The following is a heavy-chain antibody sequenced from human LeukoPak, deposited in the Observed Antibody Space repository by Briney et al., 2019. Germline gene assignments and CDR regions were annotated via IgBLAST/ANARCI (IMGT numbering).Heavy chain of an antibody. D-gene: IGHD1-26*01. CDR3: ARDVVGATYYYYYYMDV. J-gene: IGHJ6*03. CDR2: IYYSGST. V-gene: IGHV4-39*07. CDR1: GGSISRSSYY. Sequence: PSETLSLTCTVSGGSISRSSYYWGWIRQPPGKGLEWIGSIYYSGSTYYNPSLKSRVTISVDTSKNQFSLKLSSVTAADTAVYYCARDVVGATYYYYYYMDVWGKGTTVTVSS.